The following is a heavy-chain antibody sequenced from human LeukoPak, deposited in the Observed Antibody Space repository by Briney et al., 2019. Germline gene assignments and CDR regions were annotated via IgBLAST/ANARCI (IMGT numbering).Heavy chain of an antibody. D-gene: IGHD3-3*01. CDR2: INHSGST. CDR3: AREAPNYDFWSGYYTGKIKYYYYMDV. J-gene: IGHJ6*03. Sequence: PSETLSLTCAVYGGSFSGYYWSWIRQPPGKGLEWIGEINHSGSTNYNPSLKSRVTISVDTSKNQFSLKLSSVTAADTAMYYCAREAPNYDFWSGYYTGKIKYYYYMDVWGKGTTVTVSS. CDR1: GGSFSGYY. V-gene: IGHV4-34*01.